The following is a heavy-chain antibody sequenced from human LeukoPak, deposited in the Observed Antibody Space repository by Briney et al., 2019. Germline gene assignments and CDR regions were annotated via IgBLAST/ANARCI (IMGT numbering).Heavy chain of an antibody. Sequence: ASVKVSCKASGGTFISYAISWVRQAPGQGLEWMGGIIPIFGTANYAQKFQGRVTITADESTSTAYMELSSLRSEDTAVYYCARGRSWGTVVDIGDYFDYWGQGTLVTVSS. V-gene: IGHV1-69*13. CDR3: ARGRSWGTVVDIGDYFDY. CDR1: GGTFISYA. J-gene: IGHJ4*02. D-gene: IGHD4-23*01. CDR2: IIPIFGTA.